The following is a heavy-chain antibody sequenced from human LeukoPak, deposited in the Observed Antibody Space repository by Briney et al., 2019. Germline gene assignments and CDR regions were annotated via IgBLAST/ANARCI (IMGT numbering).Heavy chain of an antibody. D-gene: IGHD2-8*02. V-gene: IGHV3-74*01. CDR3: ARDSPQCTGGYCYFVS. CDR1: GCTFSTDW. J-gene: IGHJ4*02. CDR2: IKGDGSDI. Sequence: GGSLRLSCAASGCTFSTDWMHWVRQAPGKGLVWVSRIKGDGSDIDYADSVKGRFTISRDNAKSTLYLQMNSLRDGDTAVYFCARDSPQCTGGYCYFVSWGQGTLVTVSS.